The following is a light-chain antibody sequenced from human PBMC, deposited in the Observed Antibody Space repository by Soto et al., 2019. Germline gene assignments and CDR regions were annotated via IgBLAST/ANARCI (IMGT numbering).Light chain of an antibody. J-gene: IGKJ5*01. Sequence: PGETATLSCRASQSVRSHLAWYQQRPGQPPRLLIYDASYRATGVPLRFSGSGSGTEFTLTISSLESGDSAIYYCQQRSDWPPITFGQGTRLDIX. V-gene: IGKV3-11*01. CDR1: QSVRSH. CDR3: QQRSDWPPIT. CDR2: DAS.